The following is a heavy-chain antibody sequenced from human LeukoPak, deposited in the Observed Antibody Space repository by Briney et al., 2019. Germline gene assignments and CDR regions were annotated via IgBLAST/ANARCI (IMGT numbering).Heavy chain of an antibody. V-gene: IGHV3-33*08. Sequence: QPGGSLRLSCAASGFTFSSYEMNWVRQAPGKGLEWVAVIWYDGSNKYYADSVKGRFTISRDNSKNTLCLQMNSLRAEDTAVYYCARENSGWFDPWGQGTLVTVSS. J-gene: IGHJ5*02. CDR2: IWYDGSNK. CDR3: ARENSGWFDP. CDR1: GFTFSSYE. D-gene: IGHD4-23*01.